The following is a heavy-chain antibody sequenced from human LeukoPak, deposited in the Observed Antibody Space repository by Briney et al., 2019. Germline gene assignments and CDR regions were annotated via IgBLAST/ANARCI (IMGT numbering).Heavy chain of an antibody. Sequence: GGSLRLSCAASGFPLSSSDMHWVRQAPGKGLEWVAFIQRDGRNRYYADSVKGRFTISRDNSKNTLYLQMNSLRAEDTAVYYCAKLSGSYYNALFDYWGQGTLVTVSS. J-gene: IGHJ4*02. V-gene: IGHV3-30*02. CDR2: IQRDGRNR. CDR1: GFPLSSSD. D-gene: IGHD1-26*01. CDR3: AKLSGSYYNALFDY.